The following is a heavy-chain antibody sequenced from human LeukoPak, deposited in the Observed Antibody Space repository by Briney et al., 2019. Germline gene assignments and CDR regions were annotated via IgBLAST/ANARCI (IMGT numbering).Heavy chain of an antibody. CDR2: ISAYNGNT. J-gene: IGHJ4*02. D-gene: IGHD3-22*01. CDR1: GYTFTSYG. CDR3: ARDRILYYYDSSGYYSY. V-gene: IGHV1-18*01. Sequence: ASVKVSCKASGYTFTSYGISWVRQAPGQGLEWMGWISAYNGNTNYAQKLQGRVTMTTDTSTSTAYMELRSLRSYDTAVYYCARDRILYYYDSSGYYSYWGQGTLVTVSS.